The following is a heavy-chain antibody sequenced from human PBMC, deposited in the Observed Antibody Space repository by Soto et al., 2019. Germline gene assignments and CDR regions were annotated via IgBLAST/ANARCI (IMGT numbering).Heavy chain of an antibody. CDR3: AREGDDYNYDC. D-gene: IGHD4-4*01. CDR2: INPSTGGT. CDR1: GYTFTAYY. Sequence: GASVKVSCKASGYTFTAYYIHWMRHSPGQGPEWMGSINPSTGGTNYARKFQGWVTMTRDTSISTAYLELSSLRSNDTAIYYCAREGDDYNYDCWGQGTQVTVSS. J-gene: IGHJ4*02. V-gene: IGHV1-2*04.